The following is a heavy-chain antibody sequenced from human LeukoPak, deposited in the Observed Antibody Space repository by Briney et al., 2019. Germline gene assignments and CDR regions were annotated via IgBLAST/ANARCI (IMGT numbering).Heavy chain of an antibody. D-gene: IGHD1-7*01. J-gene: IGHJ5*02. CDR3: ARGGVGGTTVGP. CDR2: VNPKSGHT. V-gene: IGHV1-8*01. CDR1: GDTFSTYD. Sequence: GASVKVSCKATGDTFSTYDVNWVRQAPGQGLEWMGWVNPKSGHTAYTQKFQGRVTMTSATSTAFLELSSLRVEDTAVYFCARGGVGGTTVGPWGQGTLVTVSS.